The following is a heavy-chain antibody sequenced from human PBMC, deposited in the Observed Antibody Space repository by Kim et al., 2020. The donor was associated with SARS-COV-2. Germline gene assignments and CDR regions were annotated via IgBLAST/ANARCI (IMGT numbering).Heavy chain of an antibody. CDR1: GYTLTKLS. Sequence: ASVKVSCKVSGYTLTKLSMHWVRQAPGKGLEWMGNFDPEDGKRTFAQKFQGRVTMTEDTSTDTAYMELSSLRSEDTAVYYCATGIRYSSSWDVDYWGRGTLVTVSS. J-gene: IGHJ4*02. CDR2: FDPEDGKR. D-gene: IGHD6-13*01. V-gene: IGHV1-24*01. CDR3: ATGIRYSSSWDVDY.